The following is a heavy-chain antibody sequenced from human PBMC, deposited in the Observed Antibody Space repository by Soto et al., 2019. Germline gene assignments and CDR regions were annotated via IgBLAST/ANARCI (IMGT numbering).Heavy chain of an antibody. CDR1: GGTFSSYA. CDR2: IIPIFGTA. V-gene: IGHV1-69*01. J-gene: IGHJ6*02. D-gene: IGHD2-15*01. Sequence: QVQLVQSGAEVKKPGSSVTVSCKAPGGTFSSYAISWVRQAPGQGLEWMGGIIPIFGTAKYAQKFQGRVTITADESTSPGYLVLSRLRSEDTAVYYCARSQGGSSSLDIYYYYYYGMDVWGQGTTVTVSS. CDR3: ARSQGGSSSLDIYYYYYYGMDV.